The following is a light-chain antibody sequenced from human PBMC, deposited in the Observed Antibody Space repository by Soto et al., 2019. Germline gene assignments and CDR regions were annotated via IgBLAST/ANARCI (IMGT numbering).Light chain of an antibody. J-gene: IGKJ5*01. CDR1: QSVSSSY. CDR3: QQYGSSPPIT. Sequence: EIVLTQSPGTLSLSPGERATLSCRASQSVSSSYLAWYQQKPGQAPRLLIYGASSRATGIPDGCSGSGSGTDFTLTISRLEPEDFAVYYCQQYGSSPPITFRQGTRLAIK. V-gene: IGKV3-20*01. CDR2: GAS.